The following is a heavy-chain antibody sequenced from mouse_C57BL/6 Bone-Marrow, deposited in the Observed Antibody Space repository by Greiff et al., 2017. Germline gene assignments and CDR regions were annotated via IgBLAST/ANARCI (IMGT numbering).Heavy chain of an antibody. J-gene: IGHJ3*01. CDR2: ISSGSSTI. D-gene: IGHD2-2*01. CDR1: GFTFSDYG. Sequence: EVMLVESGGGLVKPGGSLKLSCAASGFTFSDYGMHWVRQAPEKGLEWVAYISSGSSTIYYADTVKGRFTISRDNAKNTLFLQMTSLRSEDTAMYYCAKAYGNDSWFAYWGQGTLVTVSA. CDR3: AKAYGNDSWFAY. V-gene: IGHV5-17*01.